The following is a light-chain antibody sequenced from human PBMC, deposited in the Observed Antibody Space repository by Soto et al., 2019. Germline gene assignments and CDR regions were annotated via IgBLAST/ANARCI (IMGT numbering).Light chain of an antibody. CDR2: GAS. CDR3: QQRTRWPMT. Sequence: EIVMTQSPATLSLSPGERATLSCRASQSVNSNLAWYQQKPGQPPRLVLYGASTRATGIPARFSGSGSGTDFTLTISSLEPEDFAVYYCQQRTRWPMTFGQGTRLEIK. CDR1: QSVNSN. J-gene: IGKJ5*01. V-gene: IGKV3-11*01.